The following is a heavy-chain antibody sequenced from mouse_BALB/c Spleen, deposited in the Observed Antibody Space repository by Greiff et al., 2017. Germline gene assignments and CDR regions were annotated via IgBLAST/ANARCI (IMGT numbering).Heavy chain of an antibody. V-gene: IGHV5-17*02. CDR2: ISSGSSTI. CDR3: AYGSPYYFDY. Sequence: DVHLVESGGGLVQPGGSRKLSCAASGFTFSSFGMHWVRQAPEKGLEWVAYISSGSSTIYYADTVKGRFTISRDNPKNTLFLQMTSLRSEDTAMYYCAYGSPYYFDYWGQGTTLTVSS. D-gene: IGHD2-1*01. CDR1: GFTFSSFG. J-gene: IGHJ2*01.